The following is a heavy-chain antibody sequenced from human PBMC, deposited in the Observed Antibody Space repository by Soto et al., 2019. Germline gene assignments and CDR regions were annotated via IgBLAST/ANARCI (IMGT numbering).Heavy chain of an antibody. CDR3: ARLGTMGVFDN. CDR1: GFTFSSYA. D-gene: IGHD1-1*01. V-gene: IGHV3-23*01. Sequence: EVQLLISGGGLVSPGGSLRLSCAASGFTFSSYAMSWVRQAPGKGLEWLAGITFRGDNTYYADSVKGRFSLSRDNSRNRLDLQRNNLKVEDTALYYCARLGTMGVFDNWGQGTLLTVSS. J-gene: IGHJ4*02. CDR2: ITFRGDNT.